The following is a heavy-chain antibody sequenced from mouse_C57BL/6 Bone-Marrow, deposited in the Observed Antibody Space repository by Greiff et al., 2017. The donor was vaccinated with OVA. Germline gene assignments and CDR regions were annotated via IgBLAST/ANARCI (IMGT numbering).Heavy chain of an antibody. CDR1: GYTFTSYW. Sequence: QVQLKQSGAELAKPGASVKLSCTASGYTFTSYWMHWVKQRPGQGLEWIGYINPSSGYTKYNQKFKDKAPLTADKSSSTAYMQMSSLTYEDSAVDDCARRDYDYDAYWGPGTTLTVSS. J-gene: IGHJ2*01. V-gene: IGHV1-7*01. D-gene: IGHD2-4*01. CDR2: INPSSGYT. CDR3: ARRDYDYDAY.